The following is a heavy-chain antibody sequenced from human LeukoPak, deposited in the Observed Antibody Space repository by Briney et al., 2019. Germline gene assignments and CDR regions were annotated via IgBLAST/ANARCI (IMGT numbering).Heavy chain of an antibody. Sequence: SETLSLTCAVYGGSFSGYYWSWIRQPPGKGLEWIGYIYHSGSTYYNPSLKSRVTISVDRSKNQFSLKLSSVTAADTAVYYCARVGGGFYYGSGTTPPWFDPWGQGTLVTVSS. CDR3: ARVGGGFYYGSGTTPPWFDP. D-gene: IGHD3-10*01. J-gene: IGHJ5*02. CDR2: IYHSGST. CDR1: GGSFSGYY. V-gene: IGHV4-34*01.